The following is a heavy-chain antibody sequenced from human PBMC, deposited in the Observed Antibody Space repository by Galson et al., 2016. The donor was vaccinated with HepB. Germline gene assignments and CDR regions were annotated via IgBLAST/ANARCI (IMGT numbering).Heavy chain of an antibody. CDR3: ATGIVVAGKYYYHYMDV. Sequence: LSLTCIVSGGSISSDYYWGWIRQPPGRGLEWIGSIYSGEDTYYNTSLKSRVTISVDTSKNQFSLRLDSVTAADTGVYYCATGIVVAGKYYYHYMDVWGKGTTVTVSS. CDR1: GGSISSDYY. D-gene: IGHD6-19*01. J-gene: IGHJ6*03. CDR2: IYSGEDT. V-gene: IGHV4-39*01.